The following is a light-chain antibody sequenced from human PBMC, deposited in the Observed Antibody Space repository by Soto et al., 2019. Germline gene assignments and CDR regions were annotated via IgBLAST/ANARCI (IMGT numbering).Light chain of an antibody. J-gene: IGLJ1*01. V-gene: IGLV2-14*03. Sequence: LTQPASVSGSPGQSITISCTGTSSGVGAYNFVSWYQQHPGRAPKLMIYDVSYRPSGVSNRFSGSKSGNTASLTISGLQIEDEADYYCCSYADSSSYVFGTGTKVTVL. CDR2: DVS. CDR3: CSYADSSSYV. CDR1: SSGVGAYNF.